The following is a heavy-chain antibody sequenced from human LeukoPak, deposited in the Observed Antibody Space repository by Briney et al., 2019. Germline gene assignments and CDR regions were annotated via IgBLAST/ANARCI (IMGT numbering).Heavy chain of an antibody. CDR3: ARATLYDSSGYYGLVTGFFTTE. CDR2: IYSGGST. J-gene: IGHJ4*02. V-gene: IGHV3-66*01. CDR1: GFTVSSNY. D-gene: IGHD3-22*01. Sequence: PGGSLRLSCAASGFTVSSNYMSWVRQAPGKGMEWVSVIYSGGSTYYADSVKGRFTISRDNSKNTLYLQMNSLRAEDTAVYYCARATLYDSSGYYGLVTGFFTTEWGQGTLVTVSS.